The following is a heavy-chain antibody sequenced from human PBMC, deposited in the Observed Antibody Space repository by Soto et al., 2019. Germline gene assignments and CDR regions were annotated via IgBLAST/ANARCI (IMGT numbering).Heavy chain of an antibody. V-gene: IGHV3-23*01. D-gene: IGHD6-13*01. CDR3: ATVHGTSRSFDY. J-gene: IGHJ4*02. CDR2: TGLNGRTT. CDR1: GFTFSMSA. Sequence: EVQILESGGGLVQPGGSLRLSCAASGFTFSMSAMSWVRQAPGKGLEWVSTTGLNGRTTYYADSVKGRFTVSRDNSKNTLDLQMTSLRAEDTAVYYCATVHGTSRSFDYWGQGTLVTVSS.